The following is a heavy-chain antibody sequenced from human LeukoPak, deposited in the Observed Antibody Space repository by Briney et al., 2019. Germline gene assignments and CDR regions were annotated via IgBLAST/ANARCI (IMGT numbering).Heavy chain of an antibody. V-gene: IGHV4-61*01. CDR3: ARENGNGG. CDR1: GGSISSSSYY. Sequence: PSETLSLTCTVSGGSISSSSYYWSWIRQPPGKGLEWIGYIYYSGSTNYNPSLKSRVTISVDTSKNQFSLKLSSVTAADTAVYYCARENGNGGWGQGTLVTVSS. J-gene: IGHJ4*02. D-gene: IGHD4-23*01. CDR2: IYYSGST.